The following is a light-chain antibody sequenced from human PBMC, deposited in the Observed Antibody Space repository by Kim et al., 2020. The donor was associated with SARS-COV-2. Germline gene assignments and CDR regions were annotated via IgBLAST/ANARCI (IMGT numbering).Light chain of an antibody. CDR3: QQYGSSPLT. J-gene: IGKJ4*01. V-gene: IGKV3-20*01. Sequence: EIELTQSPGTLSLSPGKRDTLSCRASQSVSSNYLAWYQQKPGQPPRLLIYDTSTRATGIPDRFSGSGSGTDYTLTISRLEPEDFVVYYCQQYGSSPLTFGGGTKVDIK. CDR1: QSVSSNY. CDR2: DTS.